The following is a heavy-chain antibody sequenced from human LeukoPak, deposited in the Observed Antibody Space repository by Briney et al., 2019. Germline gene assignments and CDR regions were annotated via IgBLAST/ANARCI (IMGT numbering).Heavy chain of an antibody. J-gene: IGHJ4*02. Sequence: PGGSLRLSCAASGFTFDDYGMSWVRHAPGKGLEWVSGINWNGGSTGYADSVKGRFTISRDNAKNSLYLQMNSLRAEDTALYYCARDLKAYGSGKSDYWGQGTLVTVSS. V-gene: IGHV3-20*04. CDR2: INWNGGST. CDR1: GFTFDDYG. D-gene: IGHD3-10*01. CDR3: ARDLKAYGSGKSDY.